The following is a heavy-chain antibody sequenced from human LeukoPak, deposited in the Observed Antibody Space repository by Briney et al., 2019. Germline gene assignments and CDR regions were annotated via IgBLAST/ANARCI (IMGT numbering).Heavy chain of an antibody. CDR3: AREGDGSPSTARWFDP. V-gene: IGHV4-59*01. CDR1: GCSISSYY. D-gene: IGHD2-15*01. Sequence: SETLSLTCTVSGCSISSYYWSWIRRPPGKGLEWIGYFYYSGSTNYNPSLKSRVTISVDTTKNQFSLKLSSVTAAGTAVYYCAREGDGSPSTARWFDPWGQGTLVTVSS. J-gene: IGHJ5*02. CDR2: FYYSGST.